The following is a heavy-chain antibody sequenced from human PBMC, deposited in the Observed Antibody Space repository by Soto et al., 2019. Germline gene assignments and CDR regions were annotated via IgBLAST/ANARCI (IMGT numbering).Heavy chain of an antibody. CDR1: EFTFSGRS. Sequence: EVQLVESGGGLVQPGGSLRLSCAASEFTFSGRSVHWVRQAPGKGLVWVSGIDTVGTDSTYADSVKGRFTSSRDNAKNTVYLQMNSLRVEDTAVYYCARGWFGPDVWGKGTMVTVSS. V-gene: IGHV3-74*01. D-gene: IGHD3-10*01. CDR3: ARGWFGPDV. CDR2: IDTVGTDS. J-gene: IGHJ6*03.